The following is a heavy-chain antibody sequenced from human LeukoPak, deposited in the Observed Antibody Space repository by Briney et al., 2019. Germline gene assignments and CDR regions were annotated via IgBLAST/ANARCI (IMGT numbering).Heavy chain of an antibody. V-gene: IGHV1-69*13. Sequence: SVKVSCKASGGTFSRCAISWVRQAPGQGLEWMGEIIPKFGKANYAQKFQGRVTITADEITSTAYMDLTSLRSEDTAVYYCARGEGGADYYYMDVWGKGTTVTVSS. CDR3: ARGEGGADYYYMDV. J-gene: IGHJ6*03. CDR2: IIPKFGKA. CDR1: GGTFSRCA. D-gene: IGHD1-26*01.